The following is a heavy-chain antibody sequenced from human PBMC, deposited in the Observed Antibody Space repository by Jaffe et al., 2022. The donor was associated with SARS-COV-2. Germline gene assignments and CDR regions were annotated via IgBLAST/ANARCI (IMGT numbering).Heavy chain of an antibody. J-gene: IGHJ4*02. CDR1: GFTFSSYG. D-gene: IGHD5-18*01. Sequence: QVQLVESGGGVVQPGRSLRLSCAASGFTFSSYGMHWVRQAPGKGLEWVAVISYDGSNKYYADSVKGRFTISRDNSKNTLYLQMNSLRAEDTAVYYCASLGELRGYSRPPPVYIDYWGQGTLVTVSS. CDR2: ISYDGSNK. CDR3: ASLGELRGYSRPPPVYIDY. V-gene: IGHV3-30*03.